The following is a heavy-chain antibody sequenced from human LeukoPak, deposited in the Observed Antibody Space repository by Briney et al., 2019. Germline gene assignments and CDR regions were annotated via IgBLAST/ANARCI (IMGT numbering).Heavy chain of an antibody. D-gene: IGHD5-18*01. CDR3: AKDSWLIQLWLEY. V-gene: IGHV3-23*01. J-gene: IGHJ4*02. CDR2: ISGSGGST. Sequence: PGGSLRLPCAASGFTFSSYAMSWVRQAPGKGLEWVSAISGSGGSTYYAGSVKGRFTISRDNSKNTLYLQMNSLRAEDTAVYYCAKDSWLIQLWLEYWGQGTLVTVSS. CDR1: GFTFSSYA.